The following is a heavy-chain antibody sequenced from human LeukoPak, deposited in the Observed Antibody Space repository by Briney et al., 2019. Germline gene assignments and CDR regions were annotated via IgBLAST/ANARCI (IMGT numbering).Heavy chain of an antibody. Sequence: GGSLRLSCAASGFTFNSYWMSWVRQAPGKGLEWVANIKQDGSEKYYVDSVKGRFTISRDNAKNSLFLQMNSLRAEDTAVYYCARDYYYDRSGYSDYWGQGTLVIVSS. CDR1: GFTFNSYW. CDR3: ARDYYYDRSGYSDY. CDR2: IKQDGSEK. V-gene: IGHV3-7*01. D-gene: IGHD3-22*01. J-gene: IGHJ4*02.